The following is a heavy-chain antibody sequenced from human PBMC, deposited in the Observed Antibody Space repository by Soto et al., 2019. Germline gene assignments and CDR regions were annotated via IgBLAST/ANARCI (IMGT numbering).Heavy chain of an antibody. V-gene: IGHV4-39*07. CDR3: ARGPFYYYGSGLEYYYYYYGMDV. CDR2: IYYSGST. CDR1: GGSISSSSYY. D-gene: IGHD3-10*01. Sequence: SETLSLTCTVSGGSISSSSYYWGWIRQPPGKGLEWIGNIYYSGSTYYNPSLKSRVTISVDTSKNQFSLKLSSVTAADTAVYYCARGPFYYYGSGLEYYYYYYGMDVWGQGTTVTVSS. J-gene: IGHJ6*02.